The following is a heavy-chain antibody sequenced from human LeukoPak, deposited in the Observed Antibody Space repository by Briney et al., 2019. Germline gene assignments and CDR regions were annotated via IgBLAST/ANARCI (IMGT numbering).Heavy chain of an antibody. CDR3: ARGGYYGGNSYYFDY. CDR1: GGSLSSYY. D-gene: IGHD4-23*01. CDR2: IYYSGST. V-gene: IGHV4-59*01. Sequence: SETLSLTCTVSGGSLSSYYWSWIRQPPGKGLEWIGYIYYSGSTNYNPSLKSRVTISVDTSKNQFSLKLSSVTAADTAVYYCARGGYYGGNSYYFDYWGQGTLVTVSS. J-gene: IGHJ4*02.